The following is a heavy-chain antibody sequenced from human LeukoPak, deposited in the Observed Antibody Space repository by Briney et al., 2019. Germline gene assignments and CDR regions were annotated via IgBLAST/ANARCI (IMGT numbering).Heavy chain of an antibody. CDR1: AGTFTIYG. J-gene: IGHJ4*02. D-gene: IGHD2/OR15-2a*01. CDR3: ARTLSDSGLSY. V-gene: IGHV1-69*06. CDR2: IIPIFGTA. Sequence: SVTVSFKASAGTFTIYGISWMRQAPGQGLEWMGGIIPIFGTANYAQKFQGRVTITADKSTSTAYMELSSLRSEDTAVYYCARTLSDSGLSYWGQGTLVTVS.